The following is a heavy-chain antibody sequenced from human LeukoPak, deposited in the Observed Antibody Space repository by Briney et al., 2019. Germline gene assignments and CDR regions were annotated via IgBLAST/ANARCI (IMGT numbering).Heavy chain of an antibody. J-gene: IGHJ3*02. CDR3: ARYCMVRGVFDAFDI. CDR2: IYYSGST. D-gene: IGHD3-10*01. Sequence: PSETLSLTCTVSGGSISSGDYYWSWIRQPPGKGLEWIGYIYYSGSTYYNPSLKSRVTISVDTSKNQFSLKLSSVTAADTAVYYCARYCMVRGVFDAFDIWGQGTMVTVSS. CDR1: GGSISSGDYY. V-gene: IGHV4-30-4*01.